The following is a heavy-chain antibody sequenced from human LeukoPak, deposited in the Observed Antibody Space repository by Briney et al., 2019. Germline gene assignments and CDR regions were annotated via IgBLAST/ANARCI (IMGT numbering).Heavy chain of an antibody. CDR3: ARDMTPDIVVVPAALGMDV. CDR2: ISSSSSYI. J-gene: IGHJ6*02. V-gene: IGHV3-21*01. D-gene: IGHD2-2*01. Sequence: GGSLRLSCVASGFTISSYWMHWVRQAPGKGLEWVSSISSSSSYIYYADSVKGRFTISRDNAKNSLYLQMNSLRAEDTAVYYCARDMTPDIVVVPAALGMDVWGQGTTVTVSS. CDR1: GFTISSYW.